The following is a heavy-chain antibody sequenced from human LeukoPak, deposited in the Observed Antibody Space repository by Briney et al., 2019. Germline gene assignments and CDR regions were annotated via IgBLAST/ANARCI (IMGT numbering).Heavy chain of an antibody. CDR3: ARASTKYYYDSSGYYVGDY. CDR1: GGTFSSYA. V-gene: IGHV1-69*13. CDR2: IIPIFGTA. J-gene: IGHJ4*02. Sequence: SVKVSCKASGGTFSSYAISWVRQAPGQGLEWMGGIIPIFGTANYAQKFQGRVTITADESTSTAYMELSSLRSEDTAVYYCARASTKYYYDSSGYYVGDYWGQGTLVTVSS. D-gene: IGHD3-22*01.